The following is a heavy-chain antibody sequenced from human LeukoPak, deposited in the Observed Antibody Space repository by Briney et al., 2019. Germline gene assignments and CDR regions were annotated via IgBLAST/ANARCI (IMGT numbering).Heavy chain of an antibody. D-gene: IGHD3-10*01. Sequence: GGSLRLSCTGSGFIFGDYAISWVRRAPGKGLEWVAFIRGKRYGGTTEYAASVKGKGTFIISRDDSKNIAYLQMDSLKTEDAAVYYCARGDNYGSGGYAFDYWGQGTLVTVSS. V-gene: IGHV3-49*04. CDR1: GFIFGDYA. CDR3: ARGDNYGSGGYAFDY. J-gene: IGHJ4*02. CDR2: IRGKRYGGTT.